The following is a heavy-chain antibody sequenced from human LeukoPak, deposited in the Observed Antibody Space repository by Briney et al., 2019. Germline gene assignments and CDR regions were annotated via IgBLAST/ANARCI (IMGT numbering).Heavy chain of an antibody. CDR2: INSKSGGT. Sequence: ASVKVSCQASGYTFIGYYMHWVRPAPCQGLEWMGWINSKSGGTNYAQKFQGRVTMTRDTSISTAYMELSSLRSEDTAVYYCARGVGCSSTSCYLFNYYYYYMDVWGKGTTVTVSS. V-gene: IGHV1-2*02. J-gene: IGHJ6*03. CDR3: ARGVGCSSTSCYLFNYYYYYMDV. CDR1: GYTFIGYY. D-gene: IGHD2-2*01.